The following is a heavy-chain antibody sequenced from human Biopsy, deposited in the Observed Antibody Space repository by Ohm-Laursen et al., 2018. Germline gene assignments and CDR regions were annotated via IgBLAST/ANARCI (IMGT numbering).Heavy chain of an antibody. CDR2: ISYTGYT. CDR1: GGSFTGHY. D-gene: IGHD4-23*01. CDR3: ARGSNDFGGLYFPR. V-gene: IGHV4-59*11. J-gene: IGHJ4*02. Sequence: GTLSLTCSVSGGSFTGHYWSWIRQPPGKGLEWIGHISYTGYTSYNASLKSRVTISVDTSRNHFSLRLSSLTAADTAVYYCARGSNDFGGLYFPRWGQGTLLTVSS.